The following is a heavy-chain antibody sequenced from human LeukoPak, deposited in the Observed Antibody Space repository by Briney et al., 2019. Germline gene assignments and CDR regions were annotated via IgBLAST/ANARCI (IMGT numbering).Heavy chain of an antibody. CDR1: GFIFNRYT. V-gene: IGHV3-21*01. CDR3: LRDVSRRIGMAV. CDR2: ISPVSTYI. J-gene: IGHJ6*02. Sequence: GGSLRLSCAASGFIFNRYTMNWVRQAPGKGLEWVATISPVSTYIWYRDSVKGRCTISRDNVKNSLYMQIDSLRAEDTAVYYCLRDVSRRIGMAVWGQGTTVTVSS. D-gene: IGHD2-15*01.